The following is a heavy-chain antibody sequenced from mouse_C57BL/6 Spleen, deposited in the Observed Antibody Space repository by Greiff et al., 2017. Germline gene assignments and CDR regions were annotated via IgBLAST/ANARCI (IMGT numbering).Heavy chain of an antibody. Sequence: VQLQQSGPELVKPGASVKLSCKASGYTFTSYEINWVKQRPGQGLEWIGWIYPTDGSPKYNETFKGKDTLTVDTSSSTAYMELHSLTSGDLAVEVCASWGCAYYEGDYWGQGTTLTVSS. CDR1: GYTFTSYE. J-gene: IGHJ2*01. CDR3: ASWGCAYYEGDY. D-gene: IGHD1-1*02. V-gene: IGHV1-85*01. CDR2: IYPTDGSP.